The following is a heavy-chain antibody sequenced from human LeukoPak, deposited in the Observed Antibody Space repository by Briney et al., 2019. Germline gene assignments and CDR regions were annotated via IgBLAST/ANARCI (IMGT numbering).Heavy chain of an antibody. CDR1: GFTFDVYA. CDR3: ARGRDTTYDSSGYHSLGY. CDR2: ISGSGSYT. Sequence: GGSLRLSCAASGFTFDVYAMNWVRQAPGKGLEWVSAISGSGSYTDYADSVKGRFTISRDNSKNTLYLQMNSLRAEDTAVYYCARGRDTTYDSSGYHSLGYWGQGTLVTVSS. D-gene: IGHD3-22*01. V-gene: IGHV3-23*01. J-gene: IGHJ4*02.